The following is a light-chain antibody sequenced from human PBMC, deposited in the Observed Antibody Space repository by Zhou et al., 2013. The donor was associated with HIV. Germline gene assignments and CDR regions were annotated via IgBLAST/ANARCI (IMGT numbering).Light chain of an antibody. J-gene: IGKJ2*01. Sequence: DIQLTQSPSSLSASVGDRVTITCRASQRISSHLNWYQQKPGKAPNLLIYAASSLQSGVPSTFSGSGSVTNFTLTISSLQPEDFATYYCQQSYSTPYTFGQGTRLEMK. CDR1: QRISSH. V-gene: IGKV1-39*01. CDR3: QQSYSTPYT. CDR2: AAS.